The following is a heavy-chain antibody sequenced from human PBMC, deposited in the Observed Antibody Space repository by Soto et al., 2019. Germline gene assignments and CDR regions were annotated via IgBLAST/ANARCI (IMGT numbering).Heavy chain of an antibody. CDR2: IYYSGTT. J-gene: IGHJ4*02. CDR3: ARERGLCSGTFCRPYYFDN. CDR1: GGSISNYY. V-gene: IGHV4-59*01. Sequence: PSETLSLTCTVSGGSISNYYWSWIRQPPGKGLEWIGYIYYSGTTNYNPSLNSRITISLDTSKSQFSLKLSSVTAADTAVYYCARERGLCSGTFCRPYYFDNWGQGTLVTVSS. D-gene: IGHD2-15*01.